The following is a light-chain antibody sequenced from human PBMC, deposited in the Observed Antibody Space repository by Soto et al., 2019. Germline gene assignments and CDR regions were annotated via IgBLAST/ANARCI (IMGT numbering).Light chain of an antibody. J-gene: IGKJ4*01. CDR1: QSIRSW. CDR3: YEHNVHSS. CDR2: QAS. Sequence: ERVAITDRASQSIRSWLAWYQQKPGKAPRLLIYQASSLQSGVPSRFSGSVSGTEFTLTIGSPELAAFPLYCCYEHNVHSSVGGGTKVDIK. V-gene: IGKV1-5*03.